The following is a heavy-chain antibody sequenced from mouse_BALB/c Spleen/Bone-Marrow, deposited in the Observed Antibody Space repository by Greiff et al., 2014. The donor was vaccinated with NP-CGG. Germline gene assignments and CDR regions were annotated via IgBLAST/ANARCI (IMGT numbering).Heavy chain of an antibody. Sequence: VQLQQPGAELMKPGASVKISCKASGYTFSNYWIEWVRQRPGHGLEWIGEILPGSGSTNYNEKFKGRDTITAETSSITAYMQLSSLTSEDSAVYYCARDGNYPAWFTYWGHGTLVTVPA. J-gene: IGHJ3*01. CDR3: ARDGNYPAWFTY. CDR1: GYTFSNYW. V-gene: IGHV1-9*01. D-gene: IGHD2-1*01. CDR2: ILPGSGST.